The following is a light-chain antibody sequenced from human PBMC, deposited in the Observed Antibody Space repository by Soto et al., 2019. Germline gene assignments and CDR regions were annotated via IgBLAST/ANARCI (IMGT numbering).Light chain of an antibody. J-gene: IGLJ2*01. CDR1: SSDVGGYNY. CDR2: DVT. CDR3: SSFASSIPLV. V-gene: IGLV2-14*03. Sequence: QSALTQPASVSGSPGQSITISCTGTSSDVGGYNYVSWYQQHPGKAPKLLICDVTNRPSGVSNRFSGSKSGNTASLTISGLQTEDEADYYCSSFASSIPLVFGGGTQVPVL.